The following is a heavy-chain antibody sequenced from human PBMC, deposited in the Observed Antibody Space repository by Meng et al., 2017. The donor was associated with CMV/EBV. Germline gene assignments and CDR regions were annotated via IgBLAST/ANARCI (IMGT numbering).Heavy chain of an antibody. Sequence: LKEAVPPLVNPTQTLTLTCTFSGFSLSTSGVGVGWIRQPPGKALEWLALIYLDDDTRYSPSLKSRLTITKDTSKNQVVLTMTNMDPVDTATYYCARIAAAGRFDYWGQGTLVTVSS. CDR2: IYLDDDT. J-gene: IGHJ4*02. CDR1: GFSLSTSGVG. D-gene: IGHD6-13*01. V-gene: IGHV2-5*02. CDR3: ARIAAAGRFDY.